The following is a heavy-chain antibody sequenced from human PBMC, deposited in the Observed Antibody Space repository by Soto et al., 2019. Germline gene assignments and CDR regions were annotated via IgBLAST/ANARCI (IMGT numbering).Heavy chain of an antibody. V-gene: IGHV3-30*18. CDR3: AKDLRGDYDFWSGYFWFDP. D-gene: IGHD3-3*01. J-gene: IGHJ5*02. CDR1: GFTFSSYG. Sequence: QVQLVESGGGVVQPGRSLRLSCAASGFTFSSYGMHWVRQAPGKGLEWVAVISYDGSNKYYADSVKGRFTISRDNSKNTLYLQMNSLRAEDTAVYYWAKDLRGDYDFWSGYFWFDPWGQGTLVTVSS. CDR2: ISYDGSNK.